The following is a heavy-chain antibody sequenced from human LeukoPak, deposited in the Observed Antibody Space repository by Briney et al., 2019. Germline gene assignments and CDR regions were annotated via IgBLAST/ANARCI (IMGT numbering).Heavy chain of an antibody. Sequence: GGSPRLSCAASGFTFSSHGMHWVRQAPGKGLEWVAVIWYDGSKKNYADSVKGRFTISRDNSKNTLYVQMNSLRAEDTAVYYCAREAFGDYYDSSGPFDYWGQGTLVTVSS. CDR2: IWYDGSKK. D-gene: IGHD3-22*01. CDR3: AREAFGDYYDSSGPFDY. V-gene: IGHV3-33*01. CDR1: GFTFSSHG. J-gene: IGHJ4*02.